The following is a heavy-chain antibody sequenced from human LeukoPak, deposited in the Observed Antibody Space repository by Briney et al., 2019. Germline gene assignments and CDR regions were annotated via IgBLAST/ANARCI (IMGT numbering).Heavy chain of an antibody. CDR2: MSYDGSNK. V-gene: IGHV3-30-3*01. CDR1: GFTFSSYA. J-gene: IGHJ4*02. CDR3: AREAPLFDY. Sequence: GGSLRLSCAASGFTFSSYAMHWVRQAPGKGLEWVAVMSYDGSNKYYADSVKARFTISRDNSKNTLYLQMNSLRAEDTAVYFCAREAPLFDYWGQGTLVTVSS.